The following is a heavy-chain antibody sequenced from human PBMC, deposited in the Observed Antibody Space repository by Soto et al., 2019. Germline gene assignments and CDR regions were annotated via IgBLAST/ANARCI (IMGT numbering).Heavy chain of an antibody. V-gene: IGHV3-74*01. CDR2: INSDGSST. CDR3: ARHSSGWDLAEYFQH. J-gene: IGHJ1*01. Sequence: PGGSLRLSCAASGFTFSSYWMHWVRQAPGKGLVWVSRINSDGSSTSYADSVKGRFTISRDNAKNTLYLQMNSLRAEDTAVYYWARHSSGWDLAEYFQHWGQGTLVTVSS. D-gene: IGHD6-19*01. CDR1: GFTFSSYW.